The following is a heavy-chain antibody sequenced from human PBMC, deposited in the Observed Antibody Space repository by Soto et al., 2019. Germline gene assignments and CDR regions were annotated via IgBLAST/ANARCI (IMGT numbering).Heavy chain of an antibody. CDR2: IHHSGTT. Sequence: PSETLSLTCGVSDSSINSNYYWLWIRQPPGKGLEWIGAIHHSGTTYYTPSLKSRVTISMDTSKNHFSLRLTSVTAADTAVYYCANGRATYGLLTHDYWGQGTLVTVSS. CDR3: ANGRATYGLLTHDY. CDR1: DSSINSNYY. V-gene: IGHV4-38-2*01. D-gene: IGHD3-9*01. J-gene: IGHJ4*02.